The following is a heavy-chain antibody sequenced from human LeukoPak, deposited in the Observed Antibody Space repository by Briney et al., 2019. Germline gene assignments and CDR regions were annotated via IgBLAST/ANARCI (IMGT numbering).Heavy chain of an antibody. CDR2: IGQDGTET. J-gene: IGHJ6*04. CDR3: ARVGINGGPRHYMDV. Sequence: PGGSLRLSCAASGFTFSRYWMCWVRQVLGKGLEWLANIGQDGTETNYVDSVKGRFTISRDNAKNSLYLQLNSLKDEDTAVYSCARVGINGGPRHYMDVWGKGTSVTVSS. CDR1: GFTFSRYW. V-gene: IGHV3-7*01. D-gene: IGHD7-27*01.